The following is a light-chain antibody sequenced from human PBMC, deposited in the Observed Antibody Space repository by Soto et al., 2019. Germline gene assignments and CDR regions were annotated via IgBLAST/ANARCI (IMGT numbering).Light chain of an antibody. V-gene: IGLV2-8*01. CDR2: EVT. CDR1: SSDVGGYKY. J-gene: IGLJ1*01. Sequence: QSALTQPPSASGSPGQSVTISCTGTSSDVGGYKYVSWYQHHPGKAPKVVIYEVTKRPSGVPDRFSGSQSGNTASLTVSGLQAEDEADYYCNSYTSASTYVFGTGTKLTVL. CDR3: NSYTSASTYV.